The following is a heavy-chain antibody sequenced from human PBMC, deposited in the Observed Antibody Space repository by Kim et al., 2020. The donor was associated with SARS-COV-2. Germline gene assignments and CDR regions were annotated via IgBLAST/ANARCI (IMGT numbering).Heavy chain of an antibody. CDR2: ISGSGGST. V-gene: IGHV3-23*01. CDR1: GFTFSSYA. D-gene: IGHD3-10*01. Sequence: GGSLRLSCAASGFTFSSYAMSWVRQAPGKGLEWVSAISGSGGSTYYADSVKGRFTSSRDNSKNTLYLQMKSLRAEVTAVYYCAKDSMVQGAPDYWGQGTLGTVSS. CDR3: AKDSMVQGAPDY. J-gene: IGHJ4*02.